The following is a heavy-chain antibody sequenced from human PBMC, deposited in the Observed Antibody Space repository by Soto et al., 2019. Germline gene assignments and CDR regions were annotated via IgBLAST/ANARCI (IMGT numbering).Heavy chain of an antibody. CDR1: GYTFTSYD. J-gene: IGHJ3*02. Sequence: ASVKVSCKASGYTFTSYDINWVRQATGQGLERMGWMNPNSGNTGYAQKFQGRVTMTRNTSISTAYMELSSLRSEDTAVYYCARGGYNWKGQDAFDIWGQGTMVTVSS. CDR3: ARGGYNWKGQDAFDI. CDR2: MNPNSGNT. V-gene: IGHV1-8*01. D-gene: IGHD1-1*01.